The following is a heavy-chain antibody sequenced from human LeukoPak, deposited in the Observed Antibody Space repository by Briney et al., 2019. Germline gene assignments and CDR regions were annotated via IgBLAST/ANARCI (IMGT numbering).Heavy chain of an antibody. CDR2: ISWNSGDT. D-gene: IGHD3-22*01. CDR1: GFTFDDYA. V-gene: IGHV3-9*01. Sequence: PGRSLRLSCATSGFTFDDYAMHWVRQAPGKGLEWVSTISWNSGDTAYADSVKGRFTISRDNAKTSLYLQMNSLRVEDTAFYYCAKDMDPSGHYYDQVFDYWGQGTLVTVSS. CDR3: AKDMDPSGHYYDQVFDY. J-gene: IGHJ4*02.